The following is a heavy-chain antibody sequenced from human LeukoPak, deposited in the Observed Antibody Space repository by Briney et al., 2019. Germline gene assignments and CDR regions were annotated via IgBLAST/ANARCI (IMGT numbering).Heavy chain of an antibody. J-gene: IGHJ4*02. CDR2: IGGRDGST. D-gene: IGHD3-10*01. Sequence: HAGGSLRLSCAASGFTFSSYGMSWVRQAPGKGLEWVSAIGGRDGSTYYADSVKGRFTISRDNSKNTPYVQMNSLRAEDTAVYYCAKGHYYGSGSLDYWGQGTLVTVSS. CDR1: GFTFSSYG. V-gene: IGHV3-23*01. CDR3: AKGHYYGSGSLDY.